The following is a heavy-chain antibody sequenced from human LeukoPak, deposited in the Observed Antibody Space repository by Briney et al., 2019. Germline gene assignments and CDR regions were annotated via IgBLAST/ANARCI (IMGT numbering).Heavy chain of an antibody. V-gene: IGHV1-69*06. CDR3: ARTYCGGDCYSPHGAFDI. D-gene: IGHD2-21*02. CDR1: GGTFSSYA. Sequence: ASVKVSCKASGGTFSSYAISWVRQAPGQGLEWMGGIIPIFGTANYAQKFQGRVTITADKSTSTAYMELSSLRSEDTAVYYCARTYCGGDCYSPHGAFDIWGQGTMVTVSS. J-gene: IGHJ3*02. CDR2: IIPIFGTA.